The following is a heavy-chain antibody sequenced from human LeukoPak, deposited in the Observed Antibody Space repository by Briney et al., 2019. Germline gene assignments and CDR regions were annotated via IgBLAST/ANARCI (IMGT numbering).Heavy chain of an antibody. CDR2: ISGSGGST. CDR3: ARGPIYYDILTGFDY. V-gene: IGHV3-23*01. J-gene: IGHJ4*02. CDR1: GFTFSSYA. D-gene: IGHD3-9*01. Sequence: GSLRLSCAASGFTFSSYAISWVRQAPGKGLEWVSAISGSGGSTYYADSVKGRFTISRDNSKNTLYLQMNSLRAEDTAVYYCARGPIYYDILTGFDYWGQGTLVTVSS.